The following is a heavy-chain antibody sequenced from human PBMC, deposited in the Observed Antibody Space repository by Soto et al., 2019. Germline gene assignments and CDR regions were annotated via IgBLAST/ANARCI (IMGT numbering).Heavy chain of an antibody. Sequence: VGSLRLSCAASGFTFSSYAMHWVRQAPGKGLEWVAVISYDGSNKYYADSVKGRFTISRDNSKNTLYLQMNSLRAEDTAVYYCARDGRGSGYSLDYWGQGTLVTVSS. CDR1: GFTFSSYA. J-gene: IGHJ4*02. CDR3: ARDGRGSGYSLDY. CDR2: ISYDGSNK. V-gene: IGHV3-30-3*01. D-gene: IGHD3-3*01.